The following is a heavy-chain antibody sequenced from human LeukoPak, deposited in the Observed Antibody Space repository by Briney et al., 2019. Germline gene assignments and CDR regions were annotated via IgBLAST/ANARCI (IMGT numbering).Heavy chain of an antibody. Sequence: PGGSLRLSCAGSGFTFRSYAMHWVRQAPGKGLEWVAVISYDGSNKDYADSVKGRLTISRDNSKNTLFLQMNSLRAEDTAVYYCAREIFNGFGIWGQGTMVTVSS. J-gene: IGHJ3*02. CDR2: ISYDGSNK. CDR3: AREIFNGFGI. CDR1: GFTFRSYA. V-gene: IGHV3-30-3*01.